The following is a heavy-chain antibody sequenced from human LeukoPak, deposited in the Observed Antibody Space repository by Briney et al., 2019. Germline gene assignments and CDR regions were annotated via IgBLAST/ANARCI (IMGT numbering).Heavy chain of an antibody. CDR1: GFTFSSYG. J-gene: IGHJ4*02. V-gene: IGHV3-33*01. D-gene: IGHD3-9*01. Sequence: GGSLRLSCAASGFTFSSYGMHWVRQAPGKGLEWVAVIWYDGSNKYHADSVKGRFTISRDNSKNTLYLQMNSLRAEDTAVYYCARTMRPILTGYYSLDYWGQGTLVTVSS. CDR3: ARTMRPILTGYYSLDY. CDR2: IWYDGSNK.